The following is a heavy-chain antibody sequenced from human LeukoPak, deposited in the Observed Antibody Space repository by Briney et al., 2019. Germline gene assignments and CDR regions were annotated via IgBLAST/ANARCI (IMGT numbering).Heavy chain of an antibody. CDR3: ARDQAATNTQVRFCLD. D-gene: IGHD3-9*01. CDR2: IVVGSGNT. V-gene: IGHV1-58*02. J-gene: IGHJ4*02. Sequence: SVKVSCKASGFTFTSSAMQWVRQARGQRLEWIGWIVVGSGNTNYAQNFQERVTITRDMSTSTAYMDLRSLRSDDTAVYYCARDQAATNTQVRFCLDWGQGTLVTVSS. CDR1: GFTFTSSA.